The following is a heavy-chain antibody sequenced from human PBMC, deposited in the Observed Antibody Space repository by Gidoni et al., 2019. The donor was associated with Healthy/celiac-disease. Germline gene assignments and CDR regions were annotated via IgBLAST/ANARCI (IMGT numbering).Heavy chain of an antibody. CDR2: IYHSGST. D-gene: IGHD1-26*01. Sequence: QVQLQESGPGLVKPSETLSLTCAVSGYSISSGYYWGWIRQPPGKGLEWIGSIYHSGSTYYNPSLKSRVTISVDTSKNQFSLKLSSVTAADTAVYYCARDRIVGATHFDYWGQGTLVTVSS. CDR1: GYSISSGYY. V-gene: IGHV4-38-2*02. J-gene: IGHJ4*02. CDR3: ARDRIVGATHFDY.